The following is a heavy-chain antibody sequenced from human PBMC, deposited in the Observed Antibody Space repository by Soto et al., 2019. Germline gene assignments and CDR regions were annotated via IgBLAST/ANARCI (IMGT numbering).Heavy chain of an antibody. J-gene: IGHJ4*02. D-gene: IGHD3-10*01. CDR3: SRETLWFGESPKS. CDR1: GFTFGSYW. V-gene: IGHV3-74*01. CDR2: INGDGGRT. Sequence: EVQLVESGGGSVQTGGSLRISCAASGFTFGSYWMHWVRQAPGKGLVWVSRINGDGGRTTYADSVKGRFTISRDNAHNTLYLQMDSLTADDTAVYYCSRETLWFGESPKSGGQGTLVTVSS.